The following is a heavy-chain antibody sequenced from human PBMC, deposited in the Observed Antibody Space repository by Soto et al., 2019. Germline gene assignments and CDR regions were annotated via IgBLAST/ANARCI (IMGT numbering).Heavy chain of an antibody. D-gene: IGHD5-18*01. CDR1: GGTFSSYA. V-gene: IGHV1-69*12. CDR2: IIPIFGTA. Sequence: QVQLVQSGAEVKKPGSSVKVSCKASGGTFSSYAISWVRQAPGHGHEWMGGIIPIFGTANYEQKFQGRVTITADESTSTAYMELSSLRSEDTAVYYCARADVDTAMPYGMDVWGQGTTVTVSS. J-gene: IGHJ6*02. CDR3: ARADVDTAMPYGMDV.